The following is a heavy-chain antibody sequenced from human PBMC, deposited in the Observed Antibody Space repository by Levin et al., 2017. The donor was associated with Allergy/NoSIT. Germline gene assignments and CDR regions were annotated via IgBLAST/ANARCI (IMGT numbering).Heavy chain of an antibody. V-gene: IGHV3-9*01. D-gene: IGHD1-14*01. CDR1: GFTFEDYG. CDR3: VKDTQTPEDPGMLLKQ. J-gene: IGHJ1*01. Sequence: GGSLRLSCAGSGFTFEDYGMHWVRQAPGKGLEWVAGISWSSGTIGYGDSVKGRFTISRDNAKSSVYLQMDSLRLDDTAFYYCVKDTQTPEDPGMLLKQWGQGTLVSVSS. CDR2: ISWSSGTI.